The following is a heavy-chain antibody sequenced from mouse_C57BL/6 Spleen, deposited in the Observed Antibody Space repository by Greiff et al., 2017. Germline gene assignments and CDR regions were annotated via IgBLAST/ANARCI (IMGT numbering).Heavy chain of an antibody. CDR2: IRNKANGYTT. CDR1: GFTFTDYY. V-gene: IGHV7-3*01. CDR3: ASPRYGNGFAY. J-gene: IGHJ3*01. D-gene: IGHD1-1*01. Sequence: EVKLMESGGGLVQPGGSLSLSCAASGFTFTDYYMSWVRQPPGKALEWLGFIRNKANGYTTEYSASVKGRFTISRDNSQSILYLQMNALRAEDSATYYCASPRYGNGFAYWGQGTLVTVSA.